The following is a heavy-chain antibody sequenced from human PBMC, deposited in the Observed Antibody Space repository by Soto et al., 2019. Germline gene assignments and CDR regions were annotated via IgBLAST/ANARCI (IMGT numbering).Heavy chain of an antibody. CDR2: IIPIYGTA. V-gene: IGHV1-69*01. D-gene: IGHD6-13*01. Sequence: QVQLVQSGAEVKKPGSSVKVSCKASGGTFSSYAISWVRQAPGQGLEWMGGIIPIYGTANYAPKLQGRVTITADESTSTAYMELSSLRSEDTAVYYCSRGMFSSGRIAAAGLVVYYYGMDVWGHGTTVTVSS. CDR1: GGTFSSYA. CDR3: SRGMFSSGRIAAAGLVVYYYGMDV. J-gene: IGHJ6*01.